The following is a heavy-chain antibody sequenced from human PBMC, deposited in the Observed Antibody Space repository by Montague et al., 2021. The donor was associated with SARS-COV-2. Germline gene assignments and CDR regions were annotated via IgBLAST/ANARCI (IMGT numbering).Heavy chain of an antibody. D-gene: IGHD3-3*01. J-gene: IGHJ6*02. CDR2: ISYDGSNK. CDR1: GFTFSSYA. Sequence: SLRLSCAASGFTFSSYAMHWVRQAPGKGLEWVAVISYDGSNKYYADSVKGRFTISRDNSKNTLYLQMNSLRAEDTAVYYCARVFGRYDFWSGYFREDYYYYGIDVWGQGTTVTVSS. V-gene: IGHV3-30-3*01. CDR3: ARVFGRYDFWSGYFREDYYYYGIDV.